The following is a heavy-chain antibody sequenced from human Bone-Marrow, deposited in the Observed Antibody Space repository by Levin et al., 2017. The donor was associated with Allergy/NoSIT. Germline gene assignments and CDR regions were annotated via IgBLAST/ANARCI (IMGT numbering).Heavy chain of an antibody. CDR2: IDPSDSYT. Sequence: PGGSLRLSCKGSGYSFTSYWISWVRQMPGKGLEWMGRIDPSDSYTNYSPSFQGHVTISADKSISTAYLQWSSLKASDTAMYYCARHAPQIFGVVILLEPNLDAFDIWGQGTMVTVSS. D-gene: IGHD3-3*01. CDR1: GYSFTSYW. V-gene: IGHV5-10-1*01. J-gene: IGHJ3*02. CDR3: ARHAPQIFGVVILLEPNLDAFDI.